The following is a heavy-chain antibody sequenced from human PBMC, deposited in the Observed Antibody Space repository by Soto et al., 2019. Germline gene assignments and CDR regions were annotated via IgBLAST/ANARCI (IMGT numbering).Heavy chain of an antibody. D-gene: IGHD1-26*01. Sequence: LSLPCTVSGGSVNSDYYYWTWIRQPPGKGLEWIGYIYNSGRTNYNPSLKSRVSISMDTSRNQFSLKLTSVTAADTAVFYCAREYSNSPEAFDIWGQGSLVTVSS. CDR2: IYNSGRT. V-gene: IGHV4-61*01. CDR1: GGSVNSDYYY. CDR3: AREYSNSPEAFDI. J-gene: IGHJ4*02.